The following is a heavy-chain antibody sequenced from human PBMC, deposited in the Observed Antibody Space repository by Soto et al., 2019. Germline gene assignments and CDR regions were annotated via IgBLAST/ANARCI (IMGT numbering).Heavy chain of an antibody. D-gene: IGHD3-3*01. CDR1: GGTISGYY. CDR2: IYSSGNT. CDR3: ATGQRFSDSLDP. Sequence: PSETLSLTCSVSGGTISGYYWTWIRQPAGKGLEWIGRIYSSGNTKYNPSLQSRVTMSLDTSNNQFSLRLTSVTAADTAVYYCATGQRFSDSLDPWGQGTLVTVSS. J-gene: IGHJ5*02. V-gene: IGHV4-4*07.